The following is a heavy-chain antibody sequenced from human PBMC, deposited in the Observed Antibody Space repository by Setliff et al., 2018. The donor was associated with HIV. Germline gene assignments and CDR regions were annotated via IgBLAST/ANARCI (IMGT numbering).Heavy chain of an antibody. CDR1: GFTFSSYS. D-gene: IGHD3-3*01. CDR3: ARDDVRYNFWSGYNHDAFDI. J-gene: IGHJ3*02. V-gene: IGHV3-21*01. CDR2: ISSSSSYI. Sequence: KPGGSLRLSCAASGFTFSSYSMNWVRQAPGKGLEWVSSISSSSSYIYYADSVKGRFTISRDNAKNSLYLQMNSLRAEDTAVYYCARDDVRYNFWSGYNHDAFDIWGQGTMVTVSS.